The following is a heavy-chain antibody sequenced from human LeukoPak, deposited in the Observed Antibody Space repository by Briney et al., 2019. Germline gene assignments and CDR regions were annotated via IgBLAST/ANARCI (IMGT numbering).Heavy chain of an antibody. Sequence: ASVKVSCKASGYTFSNHGVTWVRQARGQGLEWMGWISAYNGKINYARKFQGRVTMTKDTSTSTAYMELRSLRSDDTAVYYCAREMGARAWFDPWGQGTLVTVSS. CDR1: GYTFSNHG. CDR3: AREMGARAWFDP. J-gene: IGHJ5*02. D-gene: IGHD3-16*01. CDR2: ISAYNGKI. V-gene: IGHV1-18*01.